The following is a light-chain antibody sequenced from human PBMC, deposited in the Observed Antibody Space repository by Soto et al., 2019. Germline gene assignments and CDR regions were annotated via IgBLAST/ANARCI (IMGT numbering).Light chain of an antibody. CDR1: QSISSY. CDR2: AAS. CDR3: QQSYSTLFT. J-gene: IGKJ3*01. V-gene: IGKV1-39*01. Sequence: DIQMTQSPSSLSASVGDRVTITCRASQSISSYLNRYQQKPGKAPKLLIYAASSLQSGVPLRFSGSGSGTDFTLTISSLQPEDFATYYCQQSYSTLFTFGPGTKVDIK.